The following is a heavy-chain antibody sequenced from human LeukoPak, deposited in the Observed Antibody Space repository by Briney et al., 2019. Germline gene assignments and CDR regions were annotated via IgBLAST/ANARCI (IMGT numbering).Heavy chain of an antibody. V-gene: IGHV4-61*01. CDR1: GGSLSRGNYY. Sequence: SETLSLTCTVSGGSLSRGNYYWGWVRQPPGKGLDWVGYIYYSGSTNYNPSLKSRVTISVDTSKNQFSLNLSSVTAADTAVYYCARARKGGDYHFDYWGQGTLVAVSS. CDR3: ARARKGGDYHFDY. J-gene: IGHJ4*02. D-gene: IGHD2-21*01. CDR2: IYYSGST.